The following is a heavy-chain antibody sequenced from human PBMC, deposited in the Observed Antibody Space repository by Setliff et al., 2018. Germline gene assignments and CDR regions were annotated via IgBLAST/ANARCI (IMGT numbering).Heavy chain of an antibody. Sequence: LSLTCSVSGDSISSSSYYWGWIRQPPGKGLEWIGGINYSGITYYSPSLKSRVIVSVDTSKNQFSLKLSSVTAADTAVYYCARLPGYCNGGNCYGYYTFDIWGQGTMVTVSS. D-gene: IGHD2-15*01. V-gene: IGHV4-39*01. J-gene: IGHJ3*02. CDR1: GDSISSSSYY. CDR3: ARLPGYCNGGNCYGYYTFDI. CDR2: INYSGIT.